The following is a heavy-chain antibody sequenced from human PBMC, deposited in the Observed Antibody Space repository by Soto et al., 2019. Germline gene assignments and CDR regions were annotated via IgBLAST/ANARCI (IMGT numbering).Heavy chain of an antibody. CDR2: IYYSGST. CDR3: ATIPATTLLTDY. Sequence: QLQLQESGPGLVKPSETLSLTCTVSGGSITSSYYWGWIRQPPGKGLEWIGSIYYSGSTYYNPSLKRRVTISVDTSKNQFSLKLSSVTAADTAVYYCATIPATTLLTDYWGQGTLVTVSS. CDR1: GGSITSSYY. J-gene: IGHJ4*02. D-gene: IGHD2-2*02. V-gene: IGHV4-39*01.